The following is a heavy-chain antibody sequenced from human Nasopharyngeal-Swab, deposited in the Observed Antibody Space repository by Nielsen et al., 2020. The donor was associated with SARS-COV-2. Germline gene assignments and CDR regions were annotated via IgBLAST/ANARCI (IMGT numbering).Heavy chain of an antibody. Sequence: GGSLRLSCAASGVTFDNYEMNWVRQAPGKGLEWVSYISTSGATIHYADSVRGRFTISRDNAKKSLHLQMNSLRAEDTAVYYCARASRGWSWGQGTPVTVSS. J-gene: IGHJ5*02. D-gene: IGHD6-19*01. CDR2: ISTSGATI. CDR1: GVTFDNYE. CDR3: ARASRGWS. V-gene: IGHV3-48*03.